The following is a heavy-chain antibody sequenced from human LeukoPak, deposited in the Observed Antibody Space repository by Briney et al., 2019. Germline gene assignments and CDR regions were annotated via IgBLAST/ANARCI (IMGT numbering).Heavy chain of an antibody. V-gene: IGHV3-30*03. Sequence: PGGSLRLSCAASGFIFTAYGMHWVRQAPGKGLEWVAVISHDLTYQAYADSVKGRFTISRDDSKNTLYVQMNNLRTEDTAFYYCARDVNNYFDYWGLGTLVTVSS. CDR3: ARDVNNYFDY. CDR1: GFIFTAYG. CDR2: ISHDLTYQ. J-gene: IGHJ4*02.